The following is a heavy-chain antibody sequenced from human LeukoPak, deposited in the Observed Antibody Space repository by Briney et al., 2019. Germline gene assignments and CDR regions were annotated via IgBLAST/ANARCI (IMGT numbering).Heavy chain of an antibody. CDR1: GYTFTSYG. CDR3: ARDRYYYDSSGYYFQSNYYYYMDV. Sequence: GASVKVSCKASGYTFTSYGISWVRQAPGQGLEWMGWMNPNSGNTGYAQKFQGKVTMTRNTSISTAYMELSSLRSEDTAVYYCARDRYYYDSSGYYFQSNYYYYMDVWGKGTTVTVSS. CDR2: MNPNSGNT. V-gene: IGHV1-8*02. J-gene: IGHJ6*03. D-gene: IGHD3-22*01.